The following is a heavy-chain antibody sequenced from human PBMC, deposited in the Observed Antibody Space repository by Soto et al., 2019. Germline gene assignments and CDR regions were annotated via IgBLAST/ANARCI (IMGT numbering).Heavy chain of an antibody. CDR1: GYSFTNYW. CDR3: ARTSAAGKYYYGMDV. D-gene: IGHD6-13*01. J-gene: IGHJ6*02. CDR2: IYPGDSDT. Sequence: PGESLKISCKGSGYSFTNYWIGWVCQMPGKGLEWMGIIYPGDSDTRYSPSFQGQVTISADKSISTASLQWSSLKASDTAMYYCARTSAAGKYYYGMDVWGQGTTVTVSS. V-gene: IGHV5-51*01.